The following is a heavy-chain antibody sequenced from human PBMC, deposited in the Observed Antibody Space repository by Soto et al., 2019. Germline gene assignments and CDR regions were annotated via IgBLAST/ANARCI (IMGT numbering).Heavy chain of an antibody. D-gene: IGHD2-2*01. Sequence: GPVKVSCKASGYTFASYGFSWVRQAPGQGLEWVAWISANSGDTNSAQKFQDRVTLTTDTSTSTAYMDLRSLRSDDTAVYYCARDFRDSCRGTSCIYFDYWGQGTLVTSPQ. CDR1: GYTFASYG. V-gene: IGHV1-18*01. CDR3: ARDFRDSCRGTSCIYFDY. J-gene: IGHJ4*02. CDR2: ISANSGDT.